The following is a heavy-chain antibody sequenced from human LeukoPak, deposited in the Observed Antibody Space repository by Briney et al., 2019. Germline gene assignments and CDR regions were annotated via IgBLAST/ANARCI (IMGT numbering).Heavy chain of an antibody. V-gene: IGHV3-53*05. CDR2: IYSGGST. CDR3: ARTADTDLPPLDY. D-gene: IGHD3-9*01. J-gene: IGHJ4*02. Sequence: GGSLRLSCAASGFTVSSNYMSWVRQAPGKGLEWVSVIYSGGSTYYADSVKGRFTISRDNSKNTLYLQMNSLRAEDTAVYYCARTADTDLPPLDYWGQGTLVTVSS. CDR1: GFTVSSNY.